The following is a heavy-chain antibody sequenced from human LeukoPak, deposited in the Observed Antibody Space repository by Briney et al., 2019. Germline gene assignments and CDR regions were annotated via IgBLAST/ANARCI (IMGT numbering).Heavy chain of an antibody. CDR2: ISYDGSNK. Sequence: GRFLRLSCAASGFTFSSYAMHWVRQAPGKGLEWVAVISYDGSNKYYADSVKGRFTISRDNAKNSLYLQMNSLRADDTAVYYCARFAAGGSYYYMDVWGKGTTVTVSS. CDR3: ARFAAGGSYYYMDV. CDR1: GFTFSSYA. V-gene: IGHV3-30-3*01. J-gene: IGHJ6*03. D-gene: IGHD6-25*01.